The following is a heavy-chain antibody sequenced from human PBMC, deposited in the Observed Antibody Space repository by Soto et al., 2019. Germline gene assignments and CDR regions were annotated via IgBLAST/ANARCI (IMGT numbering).Heavy chain of an antibody. J-gene: IGHJ5*02. D-gene: IGHD3-10*01. CDR1: GGSIRSYY. Sequence: QVQLQESGPGLVKPSETLSLTCTVSGGSIRSYYWTWIRQPPGKGLEWIGYIYYSGSTSYNPSLKCRCTGSVESSKTPLSLKLSSVTAADSAVYYCASLLWSHSHRFDPWGQGTLVTVSS. CDR2: IYYSGST. CDR3: ASLLWSHSHRFDP. V-gene: IGHV4-59*08.